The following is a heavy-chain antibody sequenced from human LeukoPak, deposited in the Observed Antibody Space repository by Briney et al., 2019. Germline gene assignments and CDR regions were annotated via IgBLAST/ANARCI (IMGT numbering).Heavy chain of an antibody. J-gene: IGHJ4*02. CDR3: AKQMAVDYFDY. D-gene: IGHD5-24*01. V-gene: IGHV3-30*02. Sequence: GGSLRLSCAVSTFTFSTYWMNWVRQAPGKGLEWVAFIRYDGSNKYYADSVKGRFTISRDNSKNTLYLQMNSLKPEDTAVYYCAKQMAVDYFDYWGQGTLVTVSS. CDR2: IRYDGSNK. CDR1: TFTFSTYW.